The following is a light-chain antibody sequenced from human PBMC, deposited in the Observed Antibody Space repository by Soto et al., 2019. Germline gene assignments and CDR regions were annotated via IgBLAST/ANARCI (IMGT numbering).Light chain of an antibody. CDR2: DVS. V-gene: IGLV2-14*03. Sequence: QSALTQPASVSGSPGQSITISCTGTGSDVGGYNYVSWYQQHPGKAPKVMIYDVSKRPSGISNRFSGSKSGNTASLTISGLQIEAESDYYCSSYTSGSTRVVFGGGTKLTVL. J-gene: IGLJ2*01. CDR1: GSDVGGYNY. CDR3: SSYTSGSTRVV.